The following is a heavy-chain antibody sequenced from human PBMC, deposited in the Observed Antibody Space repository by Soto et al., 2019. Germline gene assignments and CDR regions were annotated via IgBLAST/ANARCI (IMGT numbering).Heavy chain of an antibody. CDR1: GGSISSYY. Sequence: SETLSLTCTGSGGSISSYYWSWIRQPPGKGLEWIGYIYYSGSTNYNPSLKSRVTISVDTSKNQFSLKLSSVTAADTAVYYCARDFRYSYDENYFDYWGQGTLVTVSS. J-gene: IGHJ4*02. D-gene: IGHD5-18*01. V-gene: IGHV4-59*01. CDR3: ARDFRYSYDENYFDY. CDR2: IYYSGST.